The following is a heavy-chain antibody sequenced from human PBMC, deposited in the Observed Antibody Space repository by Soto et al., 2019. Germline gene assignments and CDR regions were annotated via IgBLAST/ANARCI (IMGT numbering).Heavy chain of an antibody. J-gene: IGHJ5*02. V-gene: IGHV4-39*01. CDR3: ARPMYFFGSGSYPWLDP. Sequence: GSLRLSCAASGFTFSSYAMSWIRQPPGKGLEYIGSIYFDGSTYYNPSLKSRVTISVDTSKNQFSLKLHSMTAADTAVYYCARPMYFFGSGSYPWLDPWGQGTLVTVSS. CDR1: GFTFSSYA. CDR2: IYFDGST. D-gene: IGHD3-10*01.